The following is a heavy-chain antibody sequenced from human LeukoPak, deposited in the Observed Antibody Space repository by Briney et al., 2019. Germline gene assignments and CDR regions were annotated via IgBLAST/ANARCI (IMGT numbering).Heavy chain of an antibody. J-gene: IGHJ3*02. Sequence: GGSLRLSCAASGFTFDDYAMHWVRQAPGKGLEWVSGISWNSGSIGYADSVKGRFTISRDNAKNSLYLQMNSLRAEDTALYYCAKVVRFSAVAGRDVFDICGQGIMVIVSS. D-gene: IGHD6-19*01. V-gene: IGHV3-9*01. CDR3: AKVVRFSAVAGRDVFDI. CDR1: GFTFDDYA. CDR2: ISWNSGSI.